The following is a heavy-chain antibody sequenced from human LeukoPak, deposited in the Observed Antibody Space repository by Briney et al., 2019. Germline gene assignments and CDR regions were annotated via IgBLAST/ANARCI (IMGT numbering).Heavy chain of an antibody. CDR3: ARDSAVRGEGVDH. CDR1: GGSISTYH. CDR2: IYDSGRI. V-gene: IGHV4-59*01. J-gene: IGHJ4*02. D-gene: IGHD3-16*01. Sequence: SETLSLTCTVSGGSISTYHWSWLRQPPGKGLEWLGYIYDSGRILYNPSLKSRVTIPVHMSKNQFSLNLKPVTAAHRAVYYCARDSAVRGEGVDHWGQGTLVSVSS.